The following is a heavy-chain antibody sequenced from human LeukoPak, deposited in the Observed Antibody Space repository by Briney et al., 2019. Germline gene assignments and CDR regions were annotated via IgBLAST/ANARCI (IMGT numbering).Heavy chain of an antibody. Sequence: SETPSLTCGVSGYFVSSGYYWGWIRQPPGQGLEWIGNIYNTGSTYYNPSLKSRVTISVDTSKNQFSLKLTSVTSADTAVYFCASRTTVTNALSFDYWGRGALVAVSS. V-gene: IGHV4-38-2*01. CDR1: GYFVSSGYY. CDR3: ASRTTVTNALSFDY. D-gene: IGHD4-11*01. J-gene: IGHJ4*02. CDR2: IYNTGST.